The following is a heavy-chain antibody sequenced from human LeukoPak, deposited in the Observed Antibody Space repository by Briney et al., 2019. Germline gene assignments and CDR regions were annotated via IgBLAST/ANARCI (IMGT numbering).Heavy chain of an antibody. J-gene: IGHJ4*02. CDR1: GYSFTSYW. V-gene: IGHV5-51*01. D-gene: IGHD3-10*01. Sequence: GESLQISCKGSGYSFTSYWIGWVRQMPGKGLEWMGIIYPGDSDTRYSPSFQGQVTISADKSISTAYLQWSSLKASDTAMYYCARRQSITMVRGVIITGYYFDYWGQGTLVTVSS. CDR2: IYPGDSDT. CDR3: ARRQSITMVRGVIITGYYFDY.